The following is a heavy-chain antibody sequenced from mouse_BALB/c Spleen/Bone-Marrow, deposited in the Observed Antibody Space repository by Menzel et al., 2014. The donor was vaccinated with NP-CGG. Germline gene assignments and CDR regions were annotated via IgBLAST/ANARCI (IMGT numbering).Heavy chain of an antibody. J-gene: IGHJ2*01. CDR3: ARDKGRVFSDY. CDR1: GFTFTDYY. Sequence: EVQRVESGGGLVQPGGSLRLSCATSGFTFTDYYMNWVRQPPGEALEWLGFIRNKANGYTTEYSASVKSRFTISRDNSQNILYLQMNTLRADDSATYYCARDKGRVFSDYWGQGTTLTVSS. V-gene: IGHV7-3*02. CDR2: IRNKANGYTT.